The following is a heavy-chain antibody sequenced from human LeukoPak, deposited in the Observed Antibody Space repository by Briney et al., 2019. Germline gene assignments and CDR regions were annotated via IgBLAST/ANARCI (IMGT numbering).Heavy chain of an antibody. CDR1: GGSITNYY. Sequence: PSETLSLTCSVSGGSITNYYWSWIRQSPGKGLEWIGFIYHKGRTNYNPSLQSRVTMSTDTSKNQFSLKLSSVTAADTAVYYCARQADDSSSSLVYFDYWGQGTLVTVSS. CDR3: ARQADDSSSSLVYFDY. D-gene: IGHD6-6*01. J-gene: IGHJ4*02. V-gene: IGHV4-59*08. CDR2: IYHKGRT.